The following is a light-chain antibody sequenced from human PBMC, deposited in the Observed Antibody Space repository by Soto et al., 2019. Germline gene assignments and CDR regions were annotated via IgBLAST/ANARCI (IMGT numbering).Light chain of an antibody. CDR1: SNDVGGYNY. CDR3: RSYTSSSTLV. Sequence: QCALTQPASVSGSPGQSITISCTGTSNDVGGYNYVSWYQQHPGKAPKLMIYEVSNRPSGVSNRFSGSKSGNTASLTISGLQAEDEADYYCRSYTSSSTLVFGTGTKVTVL. V-gene: IGLV2-14*01. J-gene: IGLJ1*01. CDR2: EVS.